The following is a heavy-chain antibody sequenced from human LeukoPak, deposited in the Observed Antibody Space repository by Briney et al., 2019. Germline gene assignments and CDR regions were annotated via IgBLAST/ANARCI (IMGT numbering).Heavy chain of an antibody. CDR3: AKDLFLSGYYLPYFDY. V-gene: IGHV3-23*01. D-gene: IGHD3-3*01. CDR2: ISGSSGST. Sequence: PGGPLRLSCAASGFTFSSYAMSWVRQAPGKGLEWISAISGSSGSTYYADSVKGRFTISRDNSKNTLYLQMNSLRAEDTAVYYCAKDLFLSGYYLPYFDYWGQGTLVTVSS. CDR1: GFTFSSYA. J-gene: IGHJ4*02.